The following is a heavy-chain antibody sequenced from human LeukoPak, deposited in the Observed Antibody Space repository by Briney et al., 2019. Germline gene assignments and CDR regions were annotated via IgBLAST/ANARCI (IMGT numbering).Heavy chain of an antibody. Sequence: PSETLSLTCTVSGYSISSGYYWGWIRQPPGKGLEWIGSIYHSGSTYYNPSLKSRVTISVDTSKNQFSLKLSSVTAADTAVYYCAREVAVAGSRDYYMDVWGKGTTVTVSS. V-gene: IGHV4-38-2*02. CDR3: AREVAVAGSRDYYMDV. CDR1: GYSISSGYY. J-gene: IGHJ6*03. D-gene: IGHD6-19*01. CDR2: IYHSGST.